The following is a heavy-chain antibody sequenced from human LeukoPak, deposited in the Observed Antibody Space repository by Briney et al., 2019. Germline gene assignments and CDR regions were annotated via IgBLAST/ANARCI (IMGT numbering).Heavy chain of an antibody. J-gene: IGHJ3*02. CDR2: ISGSGGST. CDR3: AKAGYNWNDADAFDI. CDR1: GFTFSIYA. V-gene: IGHV3-23*01. D-gene: IGHD1-20*01. Sequence: PGGSLRLSCAASGFTFSIYAMSWVRQAPGKGLEWVSAISGSGGSTYYADSVKGRFTISRDNSKNTLYLQMNSLRAEDTAVYYCAKAGYNWNDADAFDIWGQGTMVTVSS.